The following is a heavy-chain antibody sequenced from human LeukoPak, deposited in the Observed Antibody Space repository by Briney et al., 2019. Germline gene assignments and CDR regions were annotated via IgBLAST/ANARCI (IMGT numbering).Heavy chain of an antibody. Sequence: GGSLRLSCAASGFTFSSYSMNWVRQAPGKGLEWVSSISSSSYIYYADSVKGRFTISRDNAKNSLYLQMNSLRAEDTAVYYCARVKAGYYYYMDVWGKGTTVTVSS. J-gene: IGHJ6*03. CDR1: GFTFSSYS. CDR3: ARVKAGYYYYMDV. CDR2: ISSSSYI. D-gene: IGHD3-10*01. V-gene: IGHV3-21*01.